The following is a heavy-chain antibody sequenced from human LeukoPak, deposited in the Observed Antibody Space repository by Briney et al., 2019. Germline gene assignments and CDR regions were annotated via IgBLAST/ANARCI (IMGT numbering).Heavy chain of an antibody. CDR1: GGSISSSSYY. D-gene: IGHD1-7*01. J-gene: IGHJ4*02. Sequence: PSETLSLTCTVSGGSISSSSYYWGWIRQPPGKGLEWIGSIYYSGSTYYNPSLKSRVTISVDTSKNQFSLKLSSVTAADTAVYYCASSSGTTSDFDYWGQGTLVTVSS. CDR2: IYYSGST. V-gene: IGHV4-39*01. CDR3: ASSSGTTSDFDY.